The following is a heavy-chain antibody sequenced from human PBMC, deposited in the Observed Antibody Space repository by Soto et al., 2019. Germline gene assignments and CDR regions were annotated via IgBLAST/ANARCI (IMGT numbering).Heavy chain of an antibody. V-gene: IGHV1-18*01. D-gene: IGHD1-26*01. CDR1: GYTFTSYG. CDR3: ARDHGIVGATSPFDY. Sequence: GASVKVSCKASGYTFTSYGISWVRQAPGQGLEWMGRISAYNGNTNYAQKLQGRVTMTTDTSTSTAYMELRSLRSDDTAVYYCARDHGIVGATSPFDYWGQGTLVTVSS. J-gene: IGHJ4*02. CDR2: ISAYNGNT.